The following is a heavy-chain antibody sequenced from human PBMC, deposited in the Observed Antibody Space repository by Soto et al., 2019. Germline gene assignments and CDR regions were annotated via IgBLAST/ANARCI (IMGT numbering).Heavy chain of an antibody. CDR1: GGSISSYH. CDR3: ARQGFGALHGLVDG. CDR2: VHYSWGS. V-gene: IGHV4-59*08. D-gene: IGHD3-10*01. Sequence: QVQLQESGPGLVKPSETLSLSCTVSGGSISSYHWSWIRQPPGKGLEWIGYVHYSWGSNYNPSLKSRVAISLDTSKSQFALKLTSVTATDTAVYYCARQGFGALHGLVDGWGQGTTVTVSS. J-gene: IGHJ6*02.